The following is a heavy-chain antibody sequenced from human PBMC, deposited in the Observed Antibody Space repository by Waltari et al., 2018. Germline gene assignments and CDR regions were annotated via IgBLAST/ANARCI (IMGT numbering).Heavy chain of an antibody. Sequence: EVQLVESGGGLVQPGRSLRLSCAASGFTFDDYAMHWVRQAPGKGLEWVSGISWNSGSIGDADSVKGRFTIARDNAKNSPYLQMNSLRAEDTALYYCAKEALRYSSSWYYFDYWGQGTLVTVSS. J-gene: IGHJ4*02. CDR3: AKEALRYSSSWYYFDY. CDR1: GFTFDDYA. V-gene: IGHV3-9*01. CDR2: ISWNSGSI. D-gene: IGHD6-13*01.